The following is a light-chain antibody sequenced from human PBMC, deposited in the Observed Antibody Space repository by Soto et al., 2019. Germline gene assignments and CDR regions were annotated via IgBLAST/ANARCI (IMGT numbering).Light chain of an antibody. Sequence: EIVMTQSPDTLSVFPGERAPLSGLARQSVTSSYLAWYQQKPGQAPRLLIYDASSRATGIPDRFSGSGSGTDFTLTISRLEPEDFAVYYCQQYGRSPGLFTFGPGTKVDIK. CDR1: QSVTSSY. CDR2: DAS. CDR3: QQYGRSPGLFT. J-gene: IGKJ3*01. V-gene: IGKV3-20*01.